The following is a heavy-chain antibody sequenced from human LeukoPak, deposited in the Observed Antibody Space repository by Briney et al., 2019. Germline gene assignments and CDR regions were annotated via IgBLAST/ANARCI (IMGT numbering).Heavy chain of an antibody. Sequence: PGGSLRLSCAASGFTVSSNYMSWVRQAPGKGLEWVSVIYSGGSTYYADSVKGRFTISRDNAKNSLYLQMNSLRAEDTAVYYCARVPYSSRFDYWGQGTLVTVSS. V-gene: IGHV3-53*01. CDR3: ARVPYSSRFDY. J-gene: IGHJ4*02. D-gene: IGHD6-13*01. CDR2: IYSGGST. CDR1: GFTVSSNY.